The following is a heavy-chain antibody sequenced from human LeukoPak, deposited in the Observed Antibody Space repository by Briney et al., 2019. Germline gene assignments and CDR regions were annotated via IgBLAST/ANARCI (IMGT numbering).Heavy chain of an antibody. CDR1: GGTFSRYG. CDR2: IIPLFGTA. J-gene: IGHJ6*02. V-gene: IGHV1-69*05. Sequence: GASVKVSCKASGGTFSRYGISWVRQARGQGLEWMGGIIPLFGTANYAQKFQGRVTMTRDTSTSTVYMELSSLRSEDTAVYYCARDFSYGMDVWGQGTTVTVSS. CDR3: ARDFSYGMDV.